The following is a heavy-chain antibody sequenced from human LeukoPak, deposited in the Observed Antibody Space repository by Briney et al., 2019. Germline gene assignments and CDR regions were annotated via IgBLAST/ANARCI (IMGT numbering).Heavy chain of an antibody. D-gene: IGHD2-15*01. CDR3: AKDIPYYCSGGSCSQYYFDY. V-gene: IGHV3-23*01. CDR2: ISGSGGST. Sequence: GGSLRLSCAASGFTFSSYAMSWVRLAPGKGLEWVSAISGSGGSTYYADSVKGRFTISRDNSKNTLYLQMNSLRAEDTAAYYCAKDIPYYCSGGSCSQYYFDYWGQGTLVTVSS. CDR1: GFTFSSYA. J-gene: IGHJ4*02.